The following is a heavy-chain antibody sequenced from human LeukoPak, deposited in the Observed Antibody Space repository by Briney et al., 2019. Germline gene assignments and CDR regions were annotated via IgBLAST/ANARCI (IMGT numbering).Heavy chain of an antibody. D-gene: IGHD4-17*01. CDR1: GGSISSSSYY. CDR3: ARDPTTVTKGFDI. Sequence: KPSETLSLTCTVSGGSISSSSYYWGWIRQPPGKGLEWIGYISSIGSTNYNPSLKSRVTISVNTSKKQFSLKMTSVTAADTAVYYCARDPTTVTKGFDIWGQGTMVTVSS. J-gene: IGHJ3*02. CDR2: ISSIGST. V-gene: IGHV4-61*01.